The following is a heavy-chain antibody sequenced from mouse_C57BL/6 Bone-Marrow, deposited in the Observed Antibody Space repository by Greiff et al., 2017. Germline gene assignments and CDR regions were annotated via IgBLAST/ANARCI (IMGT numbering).Heavy chain of an antibody. CDR1: GFTFSSYG. CDR3: ARRCLDY. J-gene: IGHJ2*01. Sequence: EVKLVESGGDLVKPGGSLKLSCAASGFTFSSYGMSWVRQTPDKRLEWVATISSGGSYTYYPDSVKGRFTSSRDNAKNTLYLQMSSLKSDDTAIYYCARRCLDYWGQGTTLTVSS. CDR2: ISSGGSYT. V-gene: IGHV5-6*02.